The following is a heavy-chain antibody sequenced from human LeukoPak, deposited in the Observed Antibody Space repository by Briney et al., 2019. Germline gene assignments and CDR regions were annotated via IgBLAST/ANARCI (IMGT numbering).Heavy chain of an antibody. J-gene: IGHJ5*02. V-gene: IGHV1-2*02. CDR2: INPNIFCT. CDR1: LYTFTGYY. CDR3: ARVVTPRYCSTTSCYRKGWFDP. Sequence: VSVNVSWKPYLYTFTGYYMLLVRQDPGQGPDWRGLINPNIFCTNYSQKLQGRVPMTRDTSISPAYMELSKLISDDTAVYYCARVVTPRYCSTTSCYRKGWFDPWGQGPLVTVSS. D-gene: IGHD2-2*01.